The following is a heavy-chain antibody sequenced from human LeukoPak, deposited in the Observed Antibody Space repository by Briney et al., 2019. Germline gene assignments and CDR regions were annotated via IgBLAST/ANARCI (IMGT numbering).Heavy chain of an antibody. Sequence: GGSLRLSCVASGFTFSSYWMSWVRQAPGKGLEWVANIKEDGSDKYYVDSVKGRFTISRDNAKNSLYLQMNSLRAEDTAVYYCARDRGSSGYYGYYFDYLGQGTLVTASS. CDR1: GFTFSSYW. V-gene: IGHV3-7*04. D-gene: IGHD3-22*01. J-gene: IGHJ4*02. CDR3: ARDRGSSGYYGYYFDY. CDR2: IKEDGSDK.